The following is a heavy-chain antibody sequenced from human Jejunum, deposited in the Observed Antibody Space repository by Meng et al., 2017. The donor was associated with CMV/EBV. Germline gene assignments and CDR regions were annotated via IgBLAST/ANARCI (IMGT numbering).Heavy chain of an antibody. CDR3: ARDMCTTTSCYGRLNYYYYAMDV. D-gene: IGHD2-2*01. V-gene: IGHV3-21*06. CDR2: VSSGSGYI. Sequence: NGVRQAPGKGLEWVSSVSSGSGYIYYADAVKGRFTISRDNAKNSLYLQMNSLRAEDTAMYFCARDMCTTTSCYGRLNYYYYAMDVWGQGTTVTVSS. J-gene: IGHJ6*02.